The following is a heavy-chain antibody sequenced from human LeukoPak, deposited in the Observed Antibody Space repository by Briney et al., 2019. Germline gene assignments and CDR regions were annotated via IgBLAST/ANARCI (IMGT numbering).Heavy chain of an antibody. CDR3: AKDWYYDSRSGAFDI. J-gene: IGHJ3*02. V-gene: IGHV3-23*01. Sequence: PGGSLRLSCAASGFTFSSYAMSWVRQAPGKGLEWVSAISGSGGSTYCADSVKGRFTISRDNSKNTLYLQMNSLRAEDTAVYYCAKDWYYDSRSGAFDIWGQGTMVTVSS. CDR1: GFTFSSYA. D-gene: IGHD3-22*01. CDR2: ISGSGGST.